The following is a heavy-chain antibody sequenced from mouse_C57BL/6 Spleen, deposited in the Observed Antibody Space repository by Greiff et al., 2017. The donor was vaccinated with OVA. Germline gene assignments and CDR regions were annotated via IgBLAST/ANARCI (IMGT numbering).Heavy chain of an antibody. CDR2: IYPRSGNT. J-gene: IGHJ3*01. D-gene: IGHD3-2*02. Sequence: VKLVESGAELARPGASVKLSCKASGYTFTSYGISWVKQRTGQGLEWIGEIYPRSGNTYYNEKFKGKATLTADKSSSTAYMELRSLTSEDSAVYCCARSPETAQATPFAYWGQGTLVTVSA. CDR3: ARSPETAQATPFAY. V-gene: IGHV1-81*01. CDR1: GYTFTSYG.